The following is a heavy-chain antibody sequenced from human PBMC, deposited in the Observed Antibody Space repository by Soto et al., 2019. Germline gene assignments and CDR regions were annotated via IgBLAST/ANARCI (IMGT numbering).Heavy chain of an antibody. D-gene: IGHD3-10*01. Sequence: GGSLRLSCVASGFAFGSYSMNWVRQAPGKGLEWVSSISSSGRYIYDAHSVRGRFTVSRDNARNSLHLQMSSLRAEDTAVYYRTRDQNYRQDRDAFDFWGQGTRVTVSS. CDR1: GFAFGSYS. CDR3: TRDQNYRQDRDAFDF. J-gene: IGHJ3*01. V-gene: IGHV3-21*06. CDR2: ISSSGRYI.